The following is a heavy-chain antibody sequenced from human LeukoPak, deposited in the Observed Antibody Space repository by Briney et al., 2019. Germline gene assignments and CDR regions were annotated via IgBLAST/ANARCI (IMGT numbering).Heavy chain of an antibody. CDR1: GFALSTYW. CDR2: INGDGSNT. CDR3: ARAGSGSSYDC. V-gene: IGHV3-74*01. Sequence: GGSLRLSCAASGFALSTYWMQWVPHAPGEGLGLVLLINGDGSNTLYAACVKGRFNNSRDTAKTTRYLEMNRLRAGPTVVYYCARAGSGSSYDCWGQGTLVTVSS. D-gene: IGHD3-10*01. J-gene: IGHJ4*02.